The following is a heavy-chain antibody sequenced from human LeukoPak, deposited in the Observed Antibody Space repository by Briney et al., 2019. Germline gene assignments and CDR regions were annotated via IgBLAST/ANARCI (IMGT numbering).Heavy chain of an antibody. CDR3: ARDRCGGDCYSVTAYFDL. D-gene: IGHD2-21*02. CDR2: INPSGGST. J-gene: IGHJ2*01. Sequence: ASVKVSCKASGYTFTSYYMHWVRQAPGQGLEWMGTINPSGGSTSYAQKFQGRVTMTRDTSTSTVYMELSSLRSEDTAVYYCARDRCGGDCYSVTAYFDLWGRGTLVAVSS. V-gene: IGHV1-46*01. CDR1: GYTFTSYY.